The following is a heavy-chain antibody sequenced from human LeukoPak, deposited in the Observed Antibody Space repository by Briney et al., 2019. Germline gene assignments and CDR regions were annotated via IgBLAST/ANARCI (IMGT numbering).Heavy chain of an antibody. D-gene: IGHD1-26*01. V-gene: IGHV4-59*08. Sequence: SETLSLTCTVSGGSISSYYWSWIRQPPGKGLEWIGYIYYSGSTNYNPSLKSRVTISVDTSKNQFSLKLSSVTAADTAVYYCARHTGLVGATYFDYWGQGTLVTVSS. CDR3: ARHTGLVGATYFDY. CDR1: GGSISSYY. J-gene: IGHJ4*02. CDR2: IYYSGST.